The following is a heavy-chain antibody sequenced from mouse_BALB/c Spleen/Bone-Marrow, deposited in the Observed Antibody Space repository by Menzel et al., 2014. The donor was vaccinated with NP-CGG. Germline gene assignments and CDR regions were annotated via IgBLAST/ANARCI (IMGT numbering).Heavy chain of an antibody. V-gene: IGHV1-82*01. CDR3: ARTGPFGY. Sequence: QVQLKQPGPELVKPGASVKISCKASGYAFSIPWMNWVKQRPGQGLEWIGRIYPGDGDTNYNGKFKGKATLTADKSSSTAYMQLSSLTSLDSAVYFCARTGPFGYWGQGTLVTVSA. J-gene: IGHJ3*01. CDR1: GYAFSIPW. CDR2: IYPGDGDT. D-gene: IGHD4-1*01.